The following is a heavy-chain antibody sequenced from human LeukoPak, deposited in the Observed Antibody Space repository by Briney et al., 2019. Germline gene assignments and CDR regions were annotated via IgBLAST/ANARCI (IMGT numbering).Heavy chain of an antibody. J-gene: IGHJ5*02. CDR2: ISAYNGNT. Sequence: ASVKVSCKASGYTFTSYGISWVRQAPGQGLEWMGWISAYNGNTNYAQKPQGRVTMTTDTSTSTAYMELRSLRSDDTAVYYCARDWLGYCSSTSCGNWFDPWGQGTLVTVSS. CDR1: GYTFTSYG. D-gene: IGHD2-2*01. V-gene: IGHV1-18*04. CDR3: ARDWLGYCSSTSCGNWFDP.